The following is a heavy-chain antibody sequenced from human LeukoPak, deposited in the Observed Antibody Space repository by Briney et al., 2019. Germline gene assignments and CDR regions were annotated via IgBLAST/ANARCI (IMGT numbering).Heavy chain of an antibody. CDR3: ARDNDDGDYVGWFDP. J-gene: IGHJ5*02. D-gene: IGHD4-17*01. Sequence: SEALSLTCTVSGASITSGFYYWSWLRQSPGKGLEWIGYIYYSGTTYYSPSLKSRLTISLDTSKNHLSLKLTSVTAADTAIYYCARDNDDGDYVGWFDPWGQGTLVTVSS. CDR1: GASITSGFYY. V-gene: IGHV4-30-4*01. CDR2: IYYSGTT.